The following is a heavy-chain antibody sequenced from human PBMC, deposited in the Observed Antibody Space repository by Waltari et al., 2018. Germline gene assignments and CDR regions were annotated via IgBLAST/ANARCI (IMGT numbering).Heavy chain of an antibody. CDR1: GGSISSSSYY. Sequence: QLQLQESGPGLVKPSETLSLTCTVSGGSISSSSYYWGWIRQPPGKGLEWVGSIYYSGSTYYNPSLKSRVTISVDTSKNQFSLKLSSVTAADTAVYYCARDLNRQQLGPYVAFGTDDAFDIWGQGTMVTVSS. CDR2: IYYSGST. CDR3: ARDLNRQQLGPYVAFGTDDAFDI. D-gene: IGHD6-13*01. V-gene: IGHV4-39*07. J-gene: IGHJ3*02.